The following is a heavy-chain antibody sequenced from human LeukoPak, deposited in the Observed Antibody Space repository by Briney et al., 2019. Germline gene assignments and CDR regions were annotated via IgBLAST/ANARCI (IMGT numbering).Heavy chain of an antibody. CDR1: GDSVSSNSAA. D-gene: IGHD5-18*01. CDR2: TYYRSKWSS. Sequence: TSQTLSLTCAISGDSVSSNSAAWNWIRQSPSRGLEWLGRTYYRSKWSSNYAVSVKSRITIHPDTSKNQFSLQLNSVTPEDTAVYYCADGVDTDLHYWGQGTLVTVSS. CDR3: ADGVDTDLHY. J-gene: IGHJ4*02. V-gene: IGHV6-1*01.